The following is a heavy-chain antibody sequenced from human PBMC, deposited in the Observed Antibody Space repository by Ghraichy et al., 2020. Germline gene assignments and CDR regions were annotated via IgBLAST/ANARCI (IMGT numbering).Heavy chain of an antibody. Sequence: GESLNISCKGSGYSFTSYWIGWVRQMPGKGLEWMGIIYPGDSDTRYSPSFQGQVTISADKSISTAYLQWSSLKASDTAMYYCARASPSIVVVPAAIVGFDPWGQGTLVTVSS. CDR2: IYPGDSDT. J-gene: IGHJ5*02. CDR1: GYSFTSYW. CDR3: ARASPSIVVVPAAIVGFDP. V-gene: IGHV5-51*01. D-gene: IGHD2-2*02.